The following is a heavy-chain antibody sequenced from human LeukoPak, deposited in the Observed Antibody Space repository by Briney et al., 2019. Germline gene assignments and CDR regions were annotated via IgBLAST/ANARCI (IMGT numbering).Heavy chain of an antibody. J-gene: IGHJ4*02. Sequence: SETLSLTCAVYGGSFSGYYWSWIRQPPGEGLEWIGEINHSGSTNYNPSLKSRVTISVDTSKNQFSLKLSSVTAADTAVYYCARLAPSIAVAGTAFDYWGQGTLVTVSS. CDR3: ARLAPSIAVAGTAFDY. V-gene: IGHV4-34*01. CDR1: GGSFSGYY. D-gene: IGHD6-19*01. CDR2: INHSGST.